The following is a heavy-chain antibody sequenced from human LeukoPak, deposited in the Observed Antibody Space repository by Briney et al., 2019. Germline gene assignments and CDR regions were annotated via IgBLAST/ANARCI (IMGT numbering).Heavy chain of an antibody. J-gene: IGHJ4*02. CDR2: ISKDGRKN. CDR1: GFSFSTSG. Sequence: GRSLRLSCEASGFSFSTSGVHWVRQAPGKGLELMAVISKDGRKNYYADSGKGRFTISSDNSTRTLFLEMNSMRPEDTAIYYCARDLLNYGSASYAVAIFDSWGQGTLVTVSS. CDR3: ARDLLNYGSASYAVAIFDS. V-gene: IGHV3-30*04. D-gene: IGHD3-10*01.